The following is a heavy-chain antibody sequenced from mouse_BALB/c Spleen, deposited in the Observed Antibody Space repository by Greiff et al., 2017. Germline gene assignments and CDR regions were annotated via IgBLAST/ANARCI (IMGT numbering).Heavy chain of an antibody. Sequence: ESGPGLVKPSQSLSLTCTVTGYSITSDYAWNWIRQFPGNKLEWMGYISYSGSTSYNPSLKSRISITRDTSKNQFFLQLNSVTTEDTATYYCARGYYGSSWFAYWGQGTLVTVSA. CDR2: ISYSGST. D-gene: IGHD1-1*01. CDR3: ARGYYGSSWFAY. V-gene: IGHV3-2*02. J-gene: IGHJ3*01. CDR1: GYSITSDYA.